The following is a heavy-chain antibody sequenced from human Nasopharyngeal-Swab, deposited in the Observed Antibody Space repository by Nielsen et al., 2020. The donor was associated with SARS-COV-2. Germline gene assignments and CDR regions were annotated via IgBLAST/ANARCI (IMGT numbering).Heavy chain of an antibody. J-gene: IGHJ6*02. CDR3: TRVSGSYYGMDV. Sequence: GESLKISCAASGFTFSDYYMSWIRQAPGKGLEWVGFIRSKAYGGTTEYAASVKGRFTISRDDSKSIAYLQMNSLKTEDTAVYYCTRVSGSYYGMDVWGQGTTVTVSS. D-gene: IGHD1-26*01. V-gene: IGHV3-49*03. CDR2: IRSKAYGGTT. CDR1: GFTFSDYY.